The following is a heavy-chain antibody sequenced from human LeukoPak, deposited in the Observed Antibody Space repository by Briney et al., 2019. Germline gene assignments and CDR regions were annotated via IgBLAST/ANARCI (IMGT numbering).Heavy chain of an antibody. J-gene: IGHJ4*02. V-gene: IGHV4-59*01. CDR3: ARAVEMSTIHPGFDF. D-gene: IGHD5-24*01. CDR2: VYYSGST. CDR1: GDSISSYS. Sequence: SETLSLTCTVSGDSISSYSWSWIRQPPGKGLEWIGYVYYSGSTNYNPSLKSRVTISADTSKNQFSLKVRSVTAADTAVYYCARAVEMSTIHPGFDFWGQGALVTVSS.